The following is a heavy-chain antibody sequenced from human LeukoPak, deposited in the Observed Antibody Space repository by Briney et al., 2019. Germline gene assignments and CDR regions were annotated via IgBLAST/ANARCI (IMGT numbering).Heavy chain of an antibody. Sequence: PSETLSLTCTVSGASIGSTTYYWDWYRQPPGKGLEWIGNIYDGGSTHYNPSLKSRLTMSVDTSKNHFSLRLNSVTAADTAIYYCATHRRPGSGGYENAFEIWGQGTMVTVSS. D-gene: IGHD5-12*01. CDR3: ATHRRPGSGGYENAFEI. CDR2: IYDGGST. V-gene: IGHV4-39*01. CDR1: GASIGSTTYY. J-gene: IGHJ3*02.